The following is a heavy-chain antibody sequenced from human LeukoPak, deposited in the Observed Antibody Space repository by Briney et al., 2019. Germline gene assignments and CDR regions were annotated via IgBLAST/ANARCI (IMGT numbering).Heavy chain of an antibody. CDR1: GYTFTGYY. D-gene: IGHD6-19*01. Sequence: ASVKVSCKASGYTFTGYYMHWVRQAPGQGLEWMGRINPNRGGTNYAQKFQGRVTMTRDTSISTAYMELSRLRSDDTAVYYCASQNGVAVASRGPYYYYYMDVWGKGTTVTVSS. CDR3: ASQNGVAVASRGPYYYYYMDV. V-gene: IGHV1-2*06. J-gene: IGHJ6*03. CDR2: INPNRGGT.